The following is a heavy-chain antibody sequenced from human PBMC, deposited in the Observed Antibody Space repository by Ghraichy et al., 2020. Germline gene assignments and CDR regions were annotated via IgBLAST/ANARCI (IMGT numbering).Heavy chain of an antibody. CDR1: GGSVSSGSYY. J-gene: IGHJ5*02. D-gene: IGHD3-16*02. Sequence: SETLSLTCTVYGGSVSSGSYYWSWIRQPPGKGLEWIGYIYYSGSTNYNPSLKSRVTISVDTSKNQFSLKLSSVTAADTAVYYCARVYRNWFDPWGQGTLVTVSS. V-gene: IGHV4-61*01. CDR3: ARVYRNWFDP. CDR2: IYYSGST.